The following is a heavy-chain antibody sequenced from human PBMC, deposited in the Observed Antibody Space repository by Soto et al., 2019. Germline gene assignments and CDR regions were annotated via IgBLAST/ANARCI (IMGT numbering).Heavy chain of an antibody. J-gene: IGHJ6*02. D-gene: IGHD5-18*01. V-gene: IGHV3-30-3*01. Sequence: HPGGSLRLSCAASGFSFSSYAMHWVRQAPGKGLEWVAVISYDGSNKYYADSVKGRFTISRDNSKNTLYLQMNSLRAEDTAVYYCAREIGGRYSYGSYKTHYYYYGMDVWGQGTTVTVSS. CDR2: ISYDGSNK. CDR3: AREIGGRYSYGSYKTHYYYYGMDV. CDR1: GFSFSSYA.